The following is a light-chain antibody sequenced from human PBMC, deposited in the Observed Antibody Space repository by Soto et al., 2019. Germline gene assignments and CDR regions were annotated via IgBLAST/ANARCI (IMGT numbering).Light chain of an antibody. J-gene: IGLJ1*01. Sequence: QSALTQPASVSGSPGQSIKISCTGTSSDIGGYNYVSWYQHLPDRAPKLMIFDVDHRPSGVSNRFSGSKSGITASLTISGLQAEDEADYYCTSYTSSGTYVFGTGTKVTVL. CDR2: DVD. CDR3: TSYTSSGTYV. V-gene: IGLV2-14*03. CDR1: SSDIGGYNY.